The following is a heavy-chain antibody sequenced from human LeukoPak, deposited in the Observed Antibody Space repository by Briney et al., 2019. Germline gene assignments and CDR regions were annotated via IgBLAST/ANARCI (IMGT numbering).Heavy chain of an antibody. CDR3: VVQLINWFDP. V-gene: IGHV4-39*07. D-gene: IGHD2-2*01. J-gene: IGHJ5*02. CDR2: IYYSGST. CDR1: GGSISSSSYY. Sequence: SETLSLTCTVSGGSISSSSYYWGLIRQPPGKGLEWIGSIYYSGSTYYNPSLKSRVTISVDTSKNQFSLKLSSVTAADTAVYYCVVQLINWFDPWGQGTLVTVSS.